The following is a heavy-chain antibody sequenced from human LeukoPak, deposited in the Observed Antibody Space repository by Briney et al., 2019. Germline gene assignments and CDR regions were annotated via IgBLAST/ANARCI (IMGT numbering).Heavy chain of an antibody. V-gene: IGHV1-18*01. CDR2: ISAYNGNT. D-gene: IGHD6-6*01. J-gene: IGHJ4*02. Sequence: ASVKVSCKASGYTFTSYGISWVRQAPGQGLEWMGWISAYNGNTNYAQKFQGRVTMTRNTSISTAYMELSSLRSEDTAVYYCARGPYSSSSPIANWGQGTLVTVSS. CDR3: ARGPYSSSSPIAN. CDR1: GYTFTSYG.